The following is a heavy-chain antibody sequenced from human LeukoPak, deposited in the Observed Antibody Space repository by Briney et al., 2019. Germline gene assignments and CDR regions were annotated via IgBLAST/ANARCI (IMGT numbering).Heavy chain of an antibody. CDR1: GFTVSSNY. Sequence: QAGGSLRLSCAASGFTVSSNYMSWVRQAPGKGLEWVSVIYSGGSTYYADSVKGRFTISRDNSKNTLYLQMNSLRAEDTAVYYCEASCYVCRSAFDIWGQGTMVTVSS. CDR2: IYSGGST. V-gene: IGHV3-53*01. J-gene: IGHJ3*02. D-gene: IGHD2-2*01. CDR3: EASCYVCRSAFDI.